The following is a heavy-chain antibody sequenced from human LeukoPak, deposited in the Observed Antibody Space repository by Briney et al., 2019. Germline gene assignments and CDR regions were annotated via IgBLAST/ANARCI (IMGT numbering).Heavy chain of an antibody. CDR3: AKVPAAMRYFQH. CDR1: GFTFSSHG. J-gene: IGHJ1*01. CDR2: IWNDGSDK. Sequence: GGSLRLSCEASGFTFSSHGMHWVRQPPGKGLEWVAVIWNDGSDKYYGDSVKGRFTVSRDNSKNTLYLQMNSLRAEDTAVYYCAKVPAAMRYFQHWGQGTLVTVSS. V-gene: IGHV3-33*06. D-gene: IGHD2-2*01.